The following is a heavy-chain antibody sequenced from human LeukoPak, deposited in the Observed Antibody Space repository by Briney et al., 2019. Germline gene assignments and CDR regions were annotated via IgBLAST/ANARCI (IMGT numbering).Heavy chain of an antibody. V-gene: IGHV1-18*01. J-gene: IGHJ5*02. CDR2: ISAYDGNT. CDR1: GYTFTSYG. Sequence: ASVKVSCKASGYTFTSYGISWVRQAPGQGLEWMGWISAYDGNTNYAQKLQGRVTMTTDTSTSTAYMELRSLRSDDTAVYYCARGYSSSSRVGWFDPWGQGTLVTVSS. D-gene: IGHD6-6*01. CDR3: ARGYSSSSRVGWFDP.